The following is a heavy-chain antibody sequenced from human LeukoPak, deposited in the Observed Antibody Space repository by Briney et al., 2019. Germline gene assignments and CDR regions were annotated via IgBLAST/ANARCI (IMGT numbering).Heavy chain of an antibody. CDR2: ISGSGGST. V-gene: IGHV3-23*01. Sequence: GGSLRLSCAASGFTFSSYEMNWVRQTPGKGLEWVSAISGSGGSTYYADSVKGRFTISRDNSKNTLYLQMNSLRAEDTAVYYCARDLGDGYNPDAFDIWGQGTMVTVSS. CDR3: ARDLGDGYNPDAFDI. J-gene: IGHJ3*02. D-gene: IGHD5-24*01. CDR1: GFTFSSYE.